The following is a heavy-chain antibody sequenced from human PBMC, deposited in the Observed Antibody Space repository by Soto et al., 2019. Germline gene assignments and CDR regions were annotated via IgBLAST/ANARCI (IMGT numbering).Heavy chain of an antibody. CDR2: INPNSGDT. CDR3: ARESGVATATLDYYYFYMDV. CDR1: GYTFSDYY. Sequence: QVQLVQSGAEVKKPGASATVSCKASGYTFSDYYLHWVRQAPGQGPEWMGRINPNSGDTKFAQKLQGRVTMTRDTSVRTAFMELNWLKPDDTAVYYCARESGVATATLDYYYFYMDVWGQGTTVTVSS. J-gene: IGHJ6*03. D-gene: IGHD5-12*01. V-gene: IGHV1-2*06.